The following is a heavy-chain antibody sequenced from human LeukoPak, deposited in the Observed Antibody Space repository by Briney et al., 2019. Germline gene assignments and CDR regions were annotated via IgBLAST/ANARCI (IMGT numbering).Heavy chain of an antibody. V-gene: IGHV4-59*01. CDR1: GGSISSYY. CDR2: IYYSGST. CDR3: ARVEMATITIDY. D-gene: IGHD5-24*01. Sequence: SETLSLTCTVSGGSISSYYWSWIRQPPGKGLEWIGYIYYSGSTNYNPSLKSRATISVDTSKNQFSLKLSSVTAADTAVYYCARVEMATITIDYWGQGTLVTVSS. J-gene: IGHJ4*02.